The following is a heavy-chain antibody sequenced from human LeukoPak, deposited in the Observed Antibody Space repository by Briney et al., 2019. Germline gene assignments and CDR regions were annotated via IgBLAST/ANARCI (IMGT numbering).Heavy chain of an antibody. CDR3: AKDPVRGSSGWYPVY. CDR2: ISYDGSNK. CDR1: GLTFSSYG. D-gene: IGHD6-19*01. J-gene: IGHJ4*02. V-gene: IGHV3-30*18. Sequence: GGSLRLSCAASGLTFSSYGMHWVRQAPGKGLEWVAVISYDGSNKYYADSVKGRFTISRDNSKNTLYLQMNSLRAEDTAVYYCAKDPVRGSSGWYPVYWGQGTLVTVSS.